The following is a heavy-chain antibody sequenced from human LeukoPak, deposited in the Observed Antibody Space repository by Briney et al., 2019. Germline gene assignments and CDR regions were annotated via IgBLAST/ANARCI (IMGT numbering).Heavy chain of an antibody. CDR1: GFILCEYW. J-gene: IGHJ4*02. V-gene: IGHV3-7*01. CDR2: INSDVSAK. Sequence: GGSLSLSCAVSGFILCEYWMSWVRQAPGKGGEWVASINSDVSAKYYLDSVKGPFTISRDNAKNSLYLQMNNLIAEDTAVYYCARDPESRKGRDALDYWGQGTLATVSS. CDR3: ARDPESRKGRDALDY. D-gene: IGHD1-14*01.